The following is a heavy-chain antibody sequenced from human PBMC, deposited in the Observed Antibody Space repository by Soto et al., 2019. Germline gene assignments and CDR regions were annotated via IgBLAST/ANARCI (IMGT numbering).Heavy chain of an antibody. Sequence: QVQLVQSGAEVKKPGASVKVSCKASGYTFTSYAISWVRQAPGQGLEWMGWSSAYNGNTNYAQKLQSRVTMTTDTSTSPAYMELRSLSSDASAGYYCARDLIPMDIWGQGTMVTVSS. V-gene: IGHV1-18*01. D-gene: IGHD2-21*01. CDR3: ARDLIPMDI. CDR1: GYTFTSYA. J-gene: IGHJ3*02. CDR2: SSAYNGNT.